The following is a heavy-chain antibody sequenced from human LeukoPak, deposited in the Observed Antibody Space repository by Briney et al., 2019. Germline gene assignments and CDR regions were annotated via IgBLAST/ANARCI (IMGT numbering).Heavy chain of an antibody. Sequence: GGTLRLSCAASGFTFSSYGMSWVRQAPGKGLQWVSVIYPGGAIYYADSVKGRFIISRDNSKNTLSLQMNSLTADDTAVYYCVRGPRNYDDSGFHYGVFDIWGQGIVVTVSS. D-gene: IGHD4/OR15-4a*01. V-gene: IGHV3-23*03. CDR3: VRGPRNYDDSGFHYGVFDI. J-gene: IGHJ3*02. CDR1: GFTFSSYG. CDR2: IYPGGAI.